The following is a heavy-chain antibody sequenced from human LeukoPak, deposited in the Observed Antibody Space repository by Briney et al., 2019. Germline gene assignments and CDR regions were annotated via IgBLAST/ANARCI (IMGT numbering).Heavy chain of an antibody. CDR1: GFTFCSYW. CDR2: INGDGITT. V-gene: IGHV3-74*03. J-gene: IGHJ4*02. CDR3: ARDGFGGSYSF. D-gene: IGHD1-26*01. Sequence: GGSLRLSCAASGFTFCSYWMHWVRQAPGKGLVWVSCINGDGITTTYADSVKGRFTISRDNAKNTLYLQMNSLRAEDTAVYYCARDGFGGSYSFWGQGTLVTVSS.